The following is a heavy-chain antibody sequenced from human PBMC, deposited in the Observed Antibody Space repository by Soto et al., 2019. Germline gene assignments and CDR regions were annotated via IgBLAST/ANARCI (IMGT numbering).Heavy chain of an antibody. Sequence: ASVKVSCKASGYTFTGYYMHWVRQAPGQGLEWMGWINPNSGGTNYAQKFQGRVTMTRDTSISTAYMELSRLRSDDTAVYYCALSPLGYSSSWYSSDGMDVWGQGTTVTVSS. J-gene: IGHJ6*02. CDR2: INPNSGGT. CDR3: ALSPLGYSSSWYSSDGMDV. D-gene: IGHD6-13*01. CDR1: GYTFTGYY. V-gene: IGHV1-2*02.